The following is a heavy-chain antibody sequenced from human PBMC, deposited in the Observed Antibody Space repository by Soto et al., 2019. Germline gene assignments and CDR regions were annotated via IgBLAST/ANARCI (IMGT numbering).Heavy chain of an antibody. Sequence: XSVKGSCKASGYSFTSYARHWVRQAPGQRLEWMGWINAGNGNTKYSQKFQGRVTITRDTSASTAYMELSSLRSEDTAVYYCARGAGSSSRPYYFDYWGQGTLVTVPS. CDR1: GYSFTSYA. D-gene: IGHD6-6*01. CDR3: ARGAGSSSRPYYFDY. V-gene: IGHV1-3*01. J-gene: IGHJ4*02. CDR2: INAGNGNT.